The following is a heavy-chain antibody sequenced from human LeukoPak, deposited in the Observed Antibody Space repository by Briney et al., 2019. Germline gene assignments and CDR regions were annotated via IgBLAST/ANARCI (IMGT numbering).Heavy chain of an antibody. Sequence: PGGSLRLSCAASEFTFSDYYMSWIRQAPGKGLEWVSYISYSGDTKYYADSVKGRFTVSRDNAKNSLYLQMNSLRAEDTAVYYCGRLGIITAAGSNDYWGQGTLVTVSS. CDR2: ISYSGDTK. V-gene: IGHV3-11*01. CDR3: GRLGIITAAGSNDY. CDR1: EFTFSDYY. J-gene: IGHJ4*02. D-gene: IGHD6-13*01.